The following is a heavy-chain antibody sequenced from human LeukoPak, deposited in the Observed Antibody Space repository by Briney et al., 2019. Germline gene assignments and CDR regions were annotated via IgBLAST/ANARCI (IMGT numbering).Heavy chain of an antibody. D-gene: IGHD4-17*01. CDR1: GFTFSSYA. V-gene: IGHV3-23*01. Sequence: GGSLRLSCAASGFTFSSYAMSWVRQAPGKGLEWVSAISGSGGSTYYADSVRGRFTISRDNSKNTLYLQMNSLRAEDTAVYYCAKDDYGDLYYFDYWGQGTLVTVSS. CDR3: AKDDYGDLYYFDY. CDR2: ISGSGGST. J-gene: IGHJ4*02.